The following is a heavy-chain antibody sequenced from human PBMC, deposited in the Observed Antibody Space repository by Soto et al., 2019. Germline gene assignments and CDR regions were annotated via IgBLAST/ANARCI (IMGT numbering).Heavy chain of an antibody. CDR2: ISYDGSNK. CDR3: ARDREEYGFDP. V-gene: IGHV3-30-3*01. CDR1: GFTFSSYA. Sequence: GGSLRLSCAASGFTFSSYAMHWVRQAPGKGLEWVAVISYDGSNKYYADSVKGRFTISRDNSKNTLYLQMNSLRAEDTAVYYCARDREEYGFDPWGQGTLVTVSS. J-gene: IGHJ5*02.